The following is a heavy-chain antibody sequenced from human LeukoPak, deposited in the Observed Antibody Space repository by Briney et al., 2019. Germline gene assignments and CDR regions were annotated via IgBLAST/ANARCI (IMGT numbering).Heavy chain of an antibody. CDR3: AKAVSAYYFDY. V-gene: IGHV3-23*01. CDR1: GFTFTTYA. J-gene: IGHJ4*02. CDR2: ISGSGGST. D-gene: IGHD6-19*01. Sequence: GRSLRLSCAASGFTFTTYAMSWVPQAPGKGLDRVSAISGSGGSTYYADSVKGRFTISRDNSKNTLYLQMNSLRTEDTAVYYCAKAVSAYYFDYWGQGTLVTVSS.